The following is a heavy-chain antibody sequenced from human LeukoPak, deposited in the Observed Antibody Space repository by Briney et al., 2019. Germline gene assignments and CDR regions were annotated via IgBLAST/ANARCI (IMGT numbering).Heavy chain of an antibody. CDR2: ISGSGGST. J-gene: IGHJ4*02. V-gene: IGHV3-23*01. CDR3: ANYYDSGPQGDY. CDR1: GFTFSSYA. D-gene: IGHD3-10*01. Sequence: PGGSLRLSCAASGFTFSSYAMSWVRQAPGKGLEWVSAISGSGGSTYYADSVKGRFTISRDNSKNTLYLQMNSLRAEDTAVYYCANYYDSGPQGDYWGQGILVIVSS.